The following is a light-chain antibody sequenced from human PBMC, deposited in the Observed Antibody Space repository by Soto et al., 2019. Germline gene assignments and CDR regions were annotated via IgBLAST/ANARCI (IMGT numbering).Light chain of an antibody. V-gene: IGKV3-15*01. CDR1: QSVSSN. Sequence: EIVMTQSPATLSVSPGERATLSCRASQSVSSNVAWYQQKPGQAPRLLIYGASTRATGIPARFSGSGSGTEFTLTISSLQSEDFAVYSCQQYNNWSGTFGQGTRLEIK. CDR2: GAS. J-gene: IGKJ5*01. CDR3: QQYNNWSGT.